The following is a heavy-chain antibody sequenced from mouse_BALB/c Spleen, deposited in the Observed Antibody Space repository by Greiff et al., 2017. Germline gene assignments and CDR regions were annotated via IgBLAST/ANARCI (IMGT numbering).Heavy chain of an antibody. J-gene: IGHJ3*01. CDR3: TRSLYGSSYDWFAY. CDR2: IYPYNGGT. CDR1: GYTFTDYN. D-gene: IGHD1-1*01. Sequence: DVQLQESGPELVKPGASVKISCKASGYTFTDYNMHWVKQSHGKSLEWIGYIYPYNGGTGYNQKFKSKATLTVDNSSSTAYMELRSLTSEDSAVYYCTRSLYGSSYDWFAYWGQGTLVTVSA. V-gene: IGHV1S29*02.